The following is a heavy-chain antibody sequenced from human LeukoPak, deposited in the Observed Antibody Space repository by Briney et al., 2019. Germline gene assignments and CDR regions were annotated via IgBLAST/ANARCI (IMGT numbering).Heavy chain of an antibody. Sequence: GGSLRLSCAASGFTFDDYGMSWVRQAPGKGLEWVSGINWNGGSTGYADPVKGRFTISRDNAKNSLYLKMNSLRAEDTALYYCARDLVAVAGTLRFDPWGQGTLVTVSS. D-gene: IGHD6-19*01. CDR3: ARDLVAVAGTLRFDP. V-gene: IGHV3-20*04. CDR2: INWNGGST. J-gene: IGHJ5*02. CDR1: GFTFDDYG.